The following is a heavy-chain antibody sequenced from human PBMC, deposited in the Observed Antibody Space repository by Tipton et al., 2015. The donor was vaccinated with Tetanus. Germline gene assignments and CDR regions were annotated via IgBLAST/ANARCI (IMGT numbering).Heavy chain of an antibody. D-gene: IGHD2-2*01. J-gene: IGHJ6*02. V-gene: IGHV3-23*01. Sequence: SLRLSCAVSGFTFSKKAMAWVRQAPGRGLEWVSGISGGGDNTHYAESLKGRFTISRDNSKDRLYLQLNSLRAEDTAVYYCAKSHVGMPSDYYYYGMDVWGQGTMVTVSS. CDR2: ISGGGDNT. CDR1: GFTFSKKA. CDR3: AKSHVGMPSDYYYYGMDV.